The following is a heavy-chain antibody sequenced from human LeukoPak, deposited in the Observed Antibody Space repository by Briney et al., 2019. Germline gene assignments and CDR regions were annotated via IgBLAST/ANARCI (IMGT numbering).Heavy chain of an antibody. CDR2: ISNHGNDG. CDR1: GFTFTNYA. Sequence: GGSLRLSCAASGFTFTNYAMHWVRQTPGKGLEWGAVISNHGNDGFYADSVKGRFTISRDNSKNTLYLQMDSLRPEDTAVYYCTRDRGPMNDFDSWGQGTLVTVSS. J-gene: IGHJ4*02. D-gene: IGHD3-22*01. V-gene: IGHV3-30*01. CDR3: TRDRGPMNDFDS.